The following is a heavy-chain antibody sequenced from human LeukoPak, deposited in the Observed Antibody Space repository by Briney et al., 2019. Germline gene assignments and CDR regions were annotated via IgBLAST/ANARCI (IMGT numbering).Heavy chain of an antibody. V-gene: IGHV3-23*01. Sequence: PGGSLRLSCAASGFTFSSYAMSWVRQAPGKGLEWVSAISGSGGSTYYADSVKGRFTLSRDNSKTTLYLQMNSLRAEDTAVYYCAKDIMVENYYDSSGYYPYWGQGTLVTVSS. CDR3: AKDIMVENYYDSSGYYPY. D-gene: IGHD3-22*01. J-gene: IGHJ4*02. CDR2: ISGSGGST. CDR1: GFTFSSYA.